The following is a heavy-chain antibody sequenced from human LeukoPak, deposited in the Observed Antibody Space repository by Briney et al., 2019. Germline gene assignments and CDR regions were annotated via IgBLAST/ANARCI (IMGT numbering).Heavy chain of an antibody. CDR1: GFTFSSYE. J-gene: IGHJ4*02. D-gene: IGHD3-3*01. CDR2: ISSSGSTI. V-gene: IGHV3-48*03. CDR3: ARGGGYDFWSGPGGSDY. Sequence: GGSLRLSCAASGFTFSSYEMNWVRQAPGKGLEWVSYISSSGSTIYYADSVKGRFTISRNNAKNSLYLQMNSLRAEDTAVYYCARGGGYDFWSGPGGSDYWGQGTLVTVSS.